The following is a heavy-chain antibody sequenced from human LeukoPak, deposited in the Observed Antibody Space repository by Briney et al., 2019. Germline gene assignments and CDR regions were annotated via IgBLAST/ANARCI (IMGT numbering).Heavy chain of an antibody. Sequence: ASVKVSFKASGYTFTGYYMHWVRPAPGQGLAWMGWINPNSGGTNYAQKFQGRVTMTRDTSISTAYMELSRLRSDDTAVYYCARDLLNDPFLFPNWGQGTLVTVSS. CDR1: GYTFTGYY. CDR2: INPNSGGT. D-gene: IGHD1-1*01. CDR3: ARDLLNDPFLFPN. J-gene: IGHJ4*02. V-gene: IGHV1-2*02.